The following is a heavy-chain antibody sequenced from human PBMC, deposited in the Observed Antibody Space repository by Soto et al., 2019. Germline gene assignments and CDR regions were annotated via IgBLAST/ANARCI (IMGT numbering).Heavy chain of an antibody. Sequence: QVQLVQSGADVKKPGASVKVSCKTSGFSFSDYYLHWVRQVPGEGLEWMGWTHPNNCATKYSQKFLGRVTMTRDTSTNTAYMELSGLRSDDTAVYYCAKDGRNFWRGYYSYQFDSWGQGSLVTVSS. V-gene: IGHV1-2*02. D-gene: IGHD3-3*01. CDR3: AKDGRNFWRGYYSYQFDS. J-gene: IGHJ4*02. CDR1: GFSFSDYY. CDR2: THPNNCAT.